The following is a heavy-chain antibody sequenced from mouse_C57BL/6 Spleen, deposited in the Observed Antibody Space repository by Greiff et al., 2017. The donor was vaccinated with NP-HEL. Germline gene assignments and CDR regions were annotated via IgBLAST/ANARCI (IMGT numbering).Heavy chain of an antibody. CDR1: GYTFTSYW. Sequence: QVQLKEPGAELVRPGSSVKLSCKASGYTFTSYWMHWVKQRPIQGLEWIGNIDPSDSETHYNQKFKDKATLTVDKSSSTAYMQLSSLTSEDSAVYYCARYSNYVDWYFDVWGTGTTVTVSS. CDR3: ARYSNYVDWYFDV. V-gene: IGHV1-52*01. J-gene: IGHJ1*03. CDR2: IDPSDSET. D-gene: IGHD2-5*01.